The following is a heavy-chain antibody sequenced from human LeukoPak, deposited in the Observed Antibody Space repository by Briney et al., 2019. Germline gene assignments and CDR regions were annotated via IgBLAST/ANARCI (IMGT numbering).Heavy chain of an antibody. J-gene: IGHJ6*03. Sequence: ASVKVSCKASGYTFTGYYMHWVRQAPGQGLEWMGWINPNSGGTNYAQKFQGRVTMTRDTSISTAYMELSRLRSDDTAVYYCARGGVANHFYYYYYYVDVWGKGTTVTVSS. CDR1: GYTFTGYY. CDR2: INPNSGGT. CDR3: ARGGVANHFYYYYYYVDV. D-gene: IGHD3-3*01. V-gene: IGHV1-2*02.